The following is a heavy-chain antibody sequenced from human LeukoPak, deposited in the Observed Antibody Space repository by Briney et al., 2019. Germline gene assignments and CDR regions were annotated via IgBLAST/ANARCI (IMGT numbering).Heavy chain of an antibody. CDR3: ARTQLFYGDYAKGSSNFDY. V-gene: IGHV4-31*03. Sequence: PSQTLSLTCTVSGGSISSGGYYWSWVRQHPGKGLEWIGYIYYSGSTYYNPSLKSRVTISVDTSKNQFSLKLSSVTAADTAVYYCARTQLFYGDYAKGSSNFDYWGQGTLVTVSS. CDR2: IYYSGST. D-gene: IGHD4-17*01. CDR1: GGSISSGGYY. J-gene: IGHJ4*02.